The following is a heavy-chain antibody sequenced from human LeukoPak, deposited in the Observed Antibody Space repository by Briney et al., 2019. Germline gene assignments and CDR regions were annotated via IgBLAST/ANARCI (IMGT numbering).Heavy chain of an antibody. CDR3: ARGPSVFTMVRGVIIFDY. D-gene: IGHD3-10*01. V-gene: IGHV4-34*01. J-gene: IGHJ4*02. CDR2: INHSGST. CDR1: GGSFSGYY. Sequence: SETLSLTCAVYGGSFSGYYWSWIRQPPGKGLEWIGEINHSGSTNYNPSLKSRRTISVDTSKNNFSLKLSSVTAADTAVYYCARGPSVFTMVRGVIIFDYWGQGTLVTVSS.